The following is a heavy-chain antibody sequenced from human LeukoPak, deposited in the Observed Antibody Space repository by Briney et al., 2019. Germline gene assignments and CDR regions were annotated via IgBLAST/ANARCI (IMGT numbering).Heavy chain of an antibody. CDR1: GFTFSSYA. CDR2: ISYDGSNK. J-gene: IGHJ5*02. CDR3: ARDRGIVATLGWFDP. V-gene: IGHV3-30-3*01. Sequence: PGGSLRLSCAASGFTFSSYAMHWVRQAPGKGLEWVAVISYDGSNKYYADSVKGRFTISRDNSKNTLYLQMNSLRAEDTAVYYCARDRGIVATLGWFDPWGQGTLVTVSS. D-gene: IGHD5-12*01.